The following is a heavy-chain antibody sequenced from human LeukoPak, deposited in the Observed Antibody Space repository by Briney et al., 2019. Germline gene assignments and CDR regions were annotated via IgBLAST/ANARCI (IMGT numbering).Heavy chain of an antibody. CDR1: GFTFSSYS. CDR3: ARDGDTAPGGLSRRPRKNWFDP. V-gene: IGHV3-21*01. J-gene: IGHJ5*02. Sequence: GRSLRLSCAASGFTFSSYSMNWVRQAPGKGLEWVSSISSSSSYIYYADSVKGRFTISRDNAKNSLYLQMNSLRAEDTAVYYCARDGDTAPGGLSRRPRKNWFDPWGQGTLVTVSS. D-gene: IGHD5-18*01. CDR2: ISSSSSYI.